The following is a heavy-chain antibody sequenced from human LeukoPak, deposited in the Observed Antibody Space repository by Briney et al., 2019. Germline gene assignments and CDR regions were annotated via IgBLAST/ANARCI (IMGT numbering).Heavy chain of an antibody. J-gene: IGHJ4*02. CDR3: ARSGSYLNSRAYCDY. D-gene: IGHD3-10*01. Sequence: PGGSLRLSCAASGFTFSSYAMHWVRQAPGKGLEWVASINPDGSEKYDVDSVKGRFTISRDNAKNSLFLQMSGLRAEDTAVYFCARSGSYLNSRAYCDYWSQGSLVTVS. CDR2: INPDGSEK. V-gene: IGHV3-7*01. CDR1: GFTFSSYA.